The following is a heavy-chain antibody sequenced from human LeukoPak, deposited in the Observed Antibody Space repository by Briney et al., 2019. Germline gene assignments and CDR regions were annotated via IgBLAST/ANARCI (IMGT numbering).Heavy chain of an antibody. CDR2: ISSSSKTI. V-gene: IGHV3-48*02. Sequence: PGGSLRLSCAASGFTFSSYSMNWVRQAPGKGLEWVSYISSSSKTIYYADSVKGRFTISRDNAKNSLYLQMNSLRDEDTAVYYCARSTYYYDSSGYLYPSFFDYWGQGNLVTVSS. CDR3: ARSTYYYDSSGYLYPSFFDY. D-gene: IGHD3-22*01. CDR1: GFTFSSYS. J-gene: IGHJ4*02.